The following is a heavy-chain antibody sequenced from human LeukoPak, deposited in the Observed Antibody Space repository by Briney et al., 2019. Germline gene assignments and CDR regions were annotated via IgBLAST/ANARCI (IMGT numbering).Heavy chain of an antibody. Sequence: GGSLRLSCAPSGFTFSSYWMSWVRPAPGKGREWVANIKQDGSEKYYVDSVKGRFTISRDNAKNSLYLQMNSLRAEDTAVYYCARGYLDTIFGVVIRFYFDYWGQGTLVTVSS. CDR3: ARGYLDTIFGVVIRFYFDY. CDR1: GFTFSSYW. D-gene: IGHD3-3*01. J-gene: IGHJ4*02. V-gene: IGHV3-7*01. CDR2: IKQDGSEK.